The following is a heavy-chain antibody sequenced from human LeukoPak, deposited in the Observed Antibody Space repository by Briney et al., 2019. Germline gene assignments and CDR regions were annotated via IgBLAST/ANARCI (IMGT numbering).Heavy chain of an antibody. Sequence: GGSLRLLCAASGFTFSSYGMHWARHAPAKGLEGVAFIRYDGSNKYYADSVKCRFTISRDNSKNTLYLQMNSLRAEDTAVYYCAKDRKAATQLIDYWGQGTLVTVSS. J-gene: IGHJ4*02. CDR1: GFTFSSYG. CDR2: IRYDGSNK. V-gene: IGHV3-30*02. CDR3: AKDRKAATQLIDY. D-gene: IGHD6-25*01.